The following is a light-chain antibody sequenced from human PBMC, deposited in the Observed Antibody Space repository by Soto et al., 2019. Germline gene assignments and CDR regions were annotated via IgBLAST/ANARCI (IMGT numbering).Light chain of an antibody. J-gene: IGKJ4*01. CDR3: QQYYTTPLT. CDR1: QSVLSSANHQNH. CDR2: WAS. Sequence: DIVMTQSPDSLAVSLGERATINCKSSQSVLSSANHQNHLARYQQKPGQPPRLLIYWASTRESGVPDRFSGGGSGTDFTLTISSLQAEDVAVYYCQQYYTTPLTFGGGTKVEI. V-gene: IGKV4-1*01.